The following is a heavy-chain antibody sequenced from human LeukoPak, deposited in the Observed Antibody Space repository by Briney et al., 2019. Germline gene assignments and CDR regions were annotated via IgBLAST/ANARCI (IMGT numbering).Heavy chain of an antibody. CDR1: GGSISSYY. V-gene: IGHV4-59*08. CDR2: IYYSGST. CDR3: ASLSMVTQGYFDS. J-gene: IGHJ4*02. Sequence: SETLSLTCTVSGGSISSYYWSWIRQPPGKGLEWIGYIYYSGSTNYNPSLKGRLTISVDASKNQFALKLSTVTATDTAVYYCASLSMVTQGYFDSWGQGTLVTVSS. D-gene: IGHD4/OR15-4a*01.